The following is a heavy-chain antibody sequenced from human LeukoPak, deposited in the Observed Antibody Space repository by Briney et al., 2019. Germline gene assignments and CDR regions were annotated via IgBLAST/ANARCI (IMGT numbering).Heavy chain of an antibody. V-gene: IGHV3-23*01. D-gene: IGHD6-19*01. CDR1: GFTHSSYA. Sequence: PGGSLRLSCAASGFTHSSYAMSWVRQAPGKGLEWVSAISGSGGSTYYADSVKGRFTISRDNSKNTLYLQMNSLRAEDTAVYYCAKDNRYSSGWYGSFDYWGQGTLVTVSS. CDR2: ISGSGGST. CDR3: AKDNRYSSGWYGSFDY. J-gene: IGHJ4*02.